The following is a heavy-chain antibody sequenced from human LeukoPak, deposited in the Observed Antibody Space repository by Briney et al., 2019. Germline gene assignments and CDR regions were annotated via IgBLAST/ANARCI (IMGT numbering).Heavy chain of an antibody. CDR2: IIPILGIA. CDR3: ARDTVDTAMNCNY. CDR1: GGTFSSYA. Sequence: SVKVSGKASGGTFSSYAISWVRQAPGQGLEWMGRIIPILGIANYAQKFQGRVTITADKSTSTAYMELSSLRSEDTAVYYCARDTVDTAMNCNYWGQGTLVTVSS. J-gene: IGHJ4*02. V-gene: IGHV1-69*04. D-gene: IGHD5-18*01.